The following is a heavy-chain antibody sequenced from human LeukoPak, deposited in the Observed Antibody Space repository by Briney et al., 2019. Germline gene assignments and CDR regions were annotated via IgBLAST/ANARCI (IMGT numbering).Heavy chain of an antibody. CDR3: ATVAPSPDVPPYYMDV. J-gene: IGHJ6*03. Sequence: GASVKVSCKVSGYTLTELSMHRVRQAPGKGLEWMGGFDPEDGETIYAQKFQGRVTMTEDTSTDTAYMELSSLRSEDTAVYYCATVAPSPDVPPYYMDVWGKGTTVTVSS. CDR2: FDPEDGET. V-gene: IGHV1-24*01. CDR1: GYTLTELS.